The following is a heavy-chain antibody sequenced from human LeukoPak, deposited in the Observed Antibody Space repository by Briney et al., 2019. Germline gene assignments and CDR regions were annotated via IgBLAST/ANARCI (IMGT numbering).Heavy chain of an antibody. V-gene: IGHV3-11*01. Sequence: AGSLTLSCAAAAFSLSDYYMSWDRQAPGKGLEWLSYTTTSGTTISHTDSVKGPFTTSRDTATNSLYLKMRSLSAEDTAVYFCARDRGMLSFGEFYMDVWGKGTTVTVSS. D-gene: IGHD3-10*01. CDR2: TTTSGTTI. CDR3: ARDRGMLSFGEFYMDV. J-gene: IGHJ6*03. CDR1: AFSLSDYY.